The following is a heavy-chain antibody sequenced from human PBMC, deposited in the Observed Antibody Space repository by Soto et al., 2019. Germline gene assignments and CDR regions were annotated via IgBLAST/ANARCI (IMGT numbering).Heavy chain of an antibody. D-gene: IGHD3-10*01. J-gene: IGHJ6*02. CDR2: ISGSGGST. Sequence: GSLRLSCAASGFTFSPYAMSWVRQAPGKGLEWVSSISGSGGSTHYADSVKGRFTVSGDNSKRALSLQMSSLREEDTATYYCAKGLRRLLRTQYYYGLDVWGRGTTVTVSS. CDR1: GFTFSPYA. V-gene: IGHV3-23*01. CDR3: AKGLRRLLRTQYYYGLDV.